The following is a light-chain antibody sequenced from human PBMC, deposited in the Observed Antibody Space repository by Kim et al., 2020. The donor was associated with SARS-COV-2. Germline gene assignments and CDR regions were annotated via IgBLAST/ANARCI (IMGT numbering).Light chain of an antibody. V-gene: IGLV3-1*01. J-gene: IGLJ2*01. CDR3: QAWDSSNVV. CDR2: QDS. Sequence: VSPRPTASIPCSGDKLGDKYACWYQQKPGQSPILVIYQDSKRPSGIPERFSGSNSGNTATLTISGTQAMDEAAYYCQAWDSSNVVFGGGTQLTVL. CDR1: KLGDKY.